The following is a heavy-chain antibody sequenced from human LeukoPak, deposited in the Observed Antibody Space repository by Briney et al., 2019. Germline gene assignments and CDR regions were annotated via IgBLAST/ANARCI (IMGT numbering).Heavy chain of an antibody. Sequence: SETLSLTCTVSGGSISSGGYYWSWIRQPPGKGLEWIGHIHYSGSTYYNPSLKSRVIMSVDTSKNQFSLRLSSVTAADTAVYYCARVYHGDYPFFDYWGQGTLVTVSS. CDR1: GGSISSGGYY. J-gene: IGHJ4*02. CDR3: ARVYHGDYPFFDY. V-gene: IGHV4-31*03. CDR2: IHYSGST. D-gene: IGHD4-17*01.